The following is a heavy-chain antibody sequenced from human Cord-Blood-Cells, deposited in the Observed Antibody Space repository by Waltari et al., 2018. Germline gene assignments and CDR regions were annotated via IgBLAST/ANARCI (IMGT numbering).Heavy chain of an antibody. CDR1: GGSFSGYY. CDR2: INQSGST. Sequence: QVQLQQWGAGLLKPSETLSLTCAVYGGSFSGYYWSWIRQPPGKGLEWIGEINQSGSTNYNPSLKSRGTISVDTSKNQFSLKLSSVTAADTAVYYCARGDTGLYFDYWGQGTLVTVSS. V-gene: IGHV4-34*01. D-gene: IGHD2-21*01. CDR3: ARGDTGLYFDY. J-gene: IGHJ4*02.